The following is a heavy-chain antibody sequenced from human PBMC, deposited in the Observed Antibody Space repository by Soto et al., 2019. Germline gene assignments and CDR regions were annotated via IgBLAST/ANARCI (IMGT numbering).Heavy chain of an antibody. CDR3: ARDLRWLKSNYYYYYGMDG. V-gene: IGHV1-69*06. J-gene: IGHJ6*02. D-gene: IGHD5-12*01. CDR1: GGTFSSYA. CDR2: IIPIFGTA. Sequence: SVKVSCKASGGTFSSYAISWVRQAPGQGLEWMGGIIPIFGTANYAQKFQGRVTITPDKSTSTAYMELSSLRSEDTAVYYCARDLRWLKSNYYYYYGMDGWGQGTTVTVSS.